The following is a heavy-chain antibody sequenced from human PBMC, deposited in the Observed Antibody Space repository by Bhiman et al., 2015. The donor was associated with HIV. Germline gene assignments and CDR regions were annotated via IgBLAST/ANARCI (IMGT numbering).Heavy chain of an antibody. J-gene: IGHJ3*02. CDR2: ISGNSNYI. CDR3: AREENIVVVAHAFDI. D-gene: IGHD2/OR15-2a*01. Sequence: EVQLVESGGGLVKPGGSLRLSCAASGFTFTTYNMNWVRQAPGKGLEWVSSISGNSNYIYYADSVKGRFTISRDNAKNSLYLQMNSLRAEDTAVYYCAREENIVVVAHAFDIWGQGTMVTVSS. CDR1: GFTFTTYN. V-gene: IGHV3-21*03.